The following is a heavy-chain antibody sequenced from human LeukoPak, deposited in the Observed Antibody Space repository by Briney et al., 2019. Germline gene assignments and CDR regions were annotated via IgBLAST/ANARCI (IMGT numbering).Heavy chain of an antibody. CDR1: GYTFTGYY. CDR2: INPNSGGT. Sequence: GASVKVSCKASGYTFTGYYMHWVRQAPGQGLEWMGWINPNSGGTNYAQKFQGRVTMTRDTSISTAYMELSGLRSDDTAVYYCARAGRVSIVVVPAANLPDYWGQGTLVTVSS. D-gene: IGHD2-2*01. V-gene: IGHV1-2*02. CDR3: ARAGRVSIVVVPAANLPDY. J-gene: IGHJ4*02.